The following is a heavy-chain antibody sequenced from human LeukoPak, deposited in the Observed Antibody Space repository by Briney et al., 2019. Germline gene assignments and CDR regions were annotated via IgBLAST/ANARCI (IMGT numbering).Heavy chain of an antibody. CDR1: GGSISSGNYY. D-gene: IGHD1-26*01. CDR3: ATWERDKRYFDY. Sequence: EPSETLSLTCTVSGGSISSGNYYWSWVRQPAGKGLEWIGRSDTTGSTNYNPSLKSRVTISVDRSKNQFSLELSSVTAADTAVYYCATWERDKRYFDYWGQGTLVTVSS. CDR2: SDTTGST. J-gene: IGHJ4*02. V-gene: IGHV4-61*02.